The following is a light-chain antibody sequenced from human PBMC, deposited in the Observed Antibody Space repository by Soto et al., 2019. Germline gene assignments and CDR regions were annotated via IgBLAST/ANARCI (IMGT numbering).Light chain of an antibody. J-gene: IGKJ2*01. CDR3: QHCGGSPPEYT. Sequence: EIVLTQSPGTLSLSPGERATLSCRASQSVSASFLTWYQQKPGQAPRLLIYGASSRATGIADRFSGGGSGTDYTLTISRLEPEDFAVYYCQHCGGSPPEYTFGQGTKLEMK. CDR1: QSVSASF. V-gene: IGKV3-20*01. CDR2: GAS.